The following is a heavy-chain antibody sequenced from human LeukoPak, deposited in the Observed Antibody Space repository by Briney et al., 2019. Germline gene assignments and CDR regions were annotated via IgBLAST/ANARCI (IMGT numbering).Heavy chain of an antibody. J-gene: IGHJ4*02. CDR1: GYTLTELS. Sequence: GASVKVSCKVSGYTLTELSMHWVRQAPGKGLEWMGGFNPEDGETIYAQKFQGRVTMTRNTSISTAYMELSSLRSEDTAVYYCARVHPGSSGWYSFDYWGQGTLVTVSS. V-gene: IGHV1-24*01. CDR2: FNPEDGET. CDR3: ARVHPGSSGWYSFDY. D-gene: IGHD6-19*01.